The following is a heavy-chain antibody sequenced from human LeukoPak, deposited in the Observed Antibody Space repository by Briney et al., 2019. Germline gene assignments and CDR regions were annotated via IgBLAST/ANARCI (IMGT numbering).Heavy chain of an antibody. V-gene: IGHV1-18*01. D-gene: IGHD5-12*01. Sequence: ASVKVSCKASGYTFSTYGISWVRQAPGQGLEWMGWISAYNGNTNYVQKLQGRVTMTTDISTSTAYMEVRSLRSDDTAVYYCARDGASYSGVPPYSDYWGQGTLVTVSS. CDR1: GYTFSTYG. CDR2: ISAYNGNT. CDR3: ARDGASYSGVPPYSDY. J-gene: IGHJ4*02.